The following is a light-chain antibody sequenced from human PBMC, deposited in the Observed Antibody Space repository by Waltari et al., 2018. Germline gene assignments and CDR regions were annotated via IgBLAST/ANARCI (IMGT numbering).Light chain of an antibody. CDR2: DVT. V-gene: IGLV2-14*01. CDR3: ASYTSTRTVI. J-gene: IGLJ2*01. Sequence: QSALTQPASVSGSPGQSITISCSGTSSDVGGYNYVSWYQQLPGNAPKLMIYDVTRWPSGVSNRFSGSKSGNTASLTIFGLQAEDGADYYCASYTSTRTVIFGGGTRVTVL. CDR1: SSDVGGYNY.